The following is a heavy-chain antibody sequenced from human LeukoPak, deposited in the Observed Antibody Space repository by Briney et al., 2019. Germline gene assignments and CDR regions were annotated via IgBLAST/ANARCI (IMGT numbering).Heavy chain of an antibody. CDR2: AWNDGRTT. CDR3: ATDGSVRDIDN. V-gene: IGHV3-33*01. D-gene: IGHD1-26*01. J-gene: IGHJ4*02. CDR1: GFTFWKYG. Sequence: GRSLRLSCATSGFTFWKYGMHWVRQAPGKGLEWVAIAWNDGRTTHHADSVKGRFSISRDNSKNTLYLQMNSLRAEDTAVYYCATDGSVRDIDNWGRGTLVTVSA.